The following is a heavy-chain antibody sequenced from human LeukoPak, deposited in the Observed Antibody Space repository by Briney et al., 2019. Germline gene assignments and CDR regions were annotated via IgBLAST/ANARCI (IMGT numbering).Heavy chain of an antibody. CDR2: INHSGST. D-gene: IGHD3-22*01. CDR3: ARAKYYYDSSGYYGYYYYYYGMDV. J-gene: IGHJ6*02. Sequence: PSETLSLTCTVSGGSISSYYWSWIRQPPGKGLEWIGEINHSGSTNYNPSLKSRVTISVDTSKNQFSLKLSSVTAADTAVYYCARAKYYYDSSGYYGYYYYYYGMDVWGQGTAVTVSS. CDR1: GGSISSYY. V-gene: IGHV4-34*01.